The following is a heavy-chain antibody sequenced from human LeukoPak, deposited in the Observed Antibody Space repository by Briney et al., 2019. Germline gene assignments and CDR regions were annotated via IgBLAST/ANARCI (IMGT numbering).Heavy chain of an antibody. D-gene: IGHD4-17*01. J-gene: IGHJ4*02. Sequence: ASVKVSCKASGGTFSSYAISWVRQAPGQGLEWMGRIIPIFGTANYAQKFQGRVTITTDESTSTAYMELSSLRSEDTAVYYCARSIHDYGDYRPFWYWGQGTLVTVSS. CDR1: GGTFSSYA. CDR3: ARSIHDYGDYRPFWY. V-gene: IGHV1-69*05. CDR2: IIPIFGTA.